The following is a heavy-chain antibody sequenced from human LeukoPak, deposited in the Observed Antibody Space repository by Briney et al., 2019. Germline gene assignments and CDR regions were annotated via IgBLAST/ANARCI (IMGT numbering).Heavy chain of an antibody. CDR3: ATGRYLRFFDY. CDR2: VYHSGTT. V-gene: IGHV4-39*01. J-gene: IGHJ4*02. Sequence: SETLSLTCTVSGGAISGTSYYWGWIRQSPGKGLEWIGSVYHSGTTYENPSLRSRVTLSVDTSKNQFSLKLSSVTAADTAVYYCATGRYLRFFDYWGQGTLVTVSS. D-gene: IGHD3-16*02. CDR1: GGAISGTSYY.